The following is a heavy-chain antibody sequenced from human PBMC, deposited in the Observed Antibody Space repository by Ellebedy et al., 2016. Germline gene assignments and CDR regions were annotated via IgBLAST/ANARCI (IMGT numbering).Heavy chain of an antibody. CDR2: IIPIFGTA. Sequence: SVKVSCXASGGPFSSYAISWVRQAPGQGLEWMGGIIPIFGTANYAQKFQGRVTITADESTSTAYMELSSLRSEDTAVYYCARDRWNGGYNPFDYWGQGTLVTVSS. J-gene: IGHJ4*02. D-gene: IGHD5-24*01. V-gene: IGHV1-69*13. CDR1: GGPFSSYA. CDR3: ARDRWNGGYNPFDY.